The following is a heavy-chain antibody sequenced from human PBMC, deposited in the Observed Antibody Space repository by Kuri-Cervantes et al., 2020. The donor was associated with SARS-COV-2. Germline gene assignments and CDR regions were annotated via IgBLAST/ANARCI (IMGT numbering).Heavy chain of an antibody. CDR3: ARKGVVVPTPVDYYYAMDV. CDR2: INPNSGGT. V-gene: IGHV1-2*04. D-gene: IGHD2-2*01. CDR1: GYTFTGYY. Sequence: ASVKVSCKASGYTFTGYYMHWVRQAPGQGLEWMGWINPNSGGTNYAQKFQDWVTMTRDTSISTVYMELSRLRSDDTAVYYCARKGVVVPTPVDYYYAMDVWGQGTTVTVSS. J-gene: IGHJ6*02.